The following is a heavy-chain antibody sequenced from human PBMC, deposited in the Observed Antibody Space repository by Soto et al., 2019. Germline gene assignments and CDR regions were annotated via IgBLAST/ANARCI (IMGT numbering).Heavy chain of an antibody. CDR2: ISYDGSNK. Sequence: QVQLVESGGGVVQPGRSLRLSCAASGFTFSSYAMHWVRQAPGKGLEWVAVISYDGSNKYYADSVKGRFTISRDNSKNTLYQQMNSLIAEDTAVYYCARDLAEGYYDSSGYYYYYYYGIDVWGQGTTVTVSS. J-gene: IGHJ6*02. V-gene: IGHV3-30-3*01. CDR1: GFTFSSYA. D-gene: IGHD3-22*01. CDR3: ARDLAEGYYDSSGYYYYYYYGIDV.